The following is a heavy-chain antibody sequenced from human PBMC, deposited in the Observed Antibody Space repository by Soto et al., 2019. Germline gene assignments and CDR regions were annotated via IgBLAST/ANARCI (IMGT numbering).Heavy chain of an antibody. D-gene: IGHD4-17*01. CDR3: ARDPGDYALDY. CDR1: GGTFSSYA. V-gene: IGHV1-69*12. Sequence: QVQLVQSGAEVKKPGSSVKVSCKASGGTFSSYAISWVRQAPGQGLEWMGGSNPIFGTANYAQKLQGRVTITADESTGTAYMELSSLRSEDTAVYSCARDPGDYALDYWGQGTLVTVSS. J-gene: IGHJ4*02. CDR2: SNPIFGTA.